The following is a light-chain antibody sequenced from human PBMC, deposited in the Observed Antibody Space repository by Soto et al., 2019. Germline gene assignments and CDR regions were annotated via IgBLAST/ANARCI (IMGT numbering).Light chain of an antibody. V-gene: IGKV1-16*01. CDR1: QDINNF. Sequence: DIQMTQSPSSLSASVGDRVTITCRASQDINNFLAWFQLKPGRAPKPLIYTASDLFDRVPSRFRGSGSGTLFTLTISSLQPEDFATYYCHQYETYPATFGGGTKIDIK. CDR3: HQYETYPAT. CDR2: TAS. J-gene: IGKJ4*01.